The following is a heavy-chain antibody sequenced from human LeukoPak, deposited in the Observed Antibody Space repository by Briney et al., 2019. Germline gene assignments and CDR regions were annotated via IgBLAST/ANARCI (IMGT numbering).Heavy chain of an antibody. J-gene: IGHJ3*02. CDR2: IYHSGST. V-gene: IGHV4-30-2*01. D-gene: IGHD4-17*01. Sequence: SETLSLTCAVSGGSISSGGYSWSWIRQPPGKGLEWIGYIYHSGSTYYNPSLKSRVTISVDRSKNQFSLKLSSVTAADTAVYYCDRDSTVTSDAFDIWGQGTMVTVSS. CDR3: DRDSTVTSDAFDI. CDR1: GGSISSGGYS.